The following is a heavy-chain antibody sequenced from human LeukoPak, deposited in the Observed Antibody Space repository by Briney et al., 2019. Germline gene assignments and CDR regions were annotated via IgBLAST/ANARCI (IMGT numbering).Heavy chain of an antibody. Sequence: PGGSLRLSCAASGFTFSSYAMHWVRQAPGKGLGWVAVISYDGSNKYYADFVKGRFTISRDNSKNTLYLQMNSLRAEDTAVYYCARTNGVCYTRGYYYGMDVWGQGTTVTVSS. V-gene: IGHV3-30-3*01. D-gene: IGHD2-8*01. CDR3: ARTNGVCYTRGYYYGMDV. CDR1: GFTFSSYA. J-gene: IGHJ6*02. CDR2: ISYDGSNK.